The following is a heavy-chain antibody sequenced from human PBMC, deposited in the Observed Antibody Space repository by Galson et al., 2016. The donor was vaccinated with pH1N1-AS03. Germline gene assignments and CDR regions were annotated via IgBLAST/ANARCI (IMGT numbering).Heavy chain of an antibody. CDR3: ARSPRTIAVAGTFPSRFDP. V-gene: IGHV4-4*09. J-gene: IGHJ5*02. CDR1: GDSTFDYY. D-gene: IGHD6-19*01. Sequence: SETLSLTCTVSGDSTFDYYWNWIRQPPGKGLEWIGYIQTTGNTKYNPSLKSRVTMSIDTPKNQFSLHLMSVTAADTALYYCARSPRTIAVAGTFPSRFDPWGQGMLVTVSS. CDR2: IQTTGNT.